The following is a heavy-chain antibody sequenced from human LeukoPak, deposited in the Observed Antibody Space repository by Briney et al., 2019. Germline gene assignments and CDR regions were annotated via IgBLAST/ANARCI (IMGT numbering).Heavy chain of an antibody. CDR2: ISGSGGST. V-gene: IGHV3-23*01. Sequence: GGSLRLSCAASGFTFSSYAMSWVRQAPGKGLEWVSAISGSGGSTYYADSVKGRFTISRDNSKNTLFLQMNSLTAEDTAVYYCVKASPYGGASYWGQGNLVTVST. CDR3: VKASPYGGASY. J-gene: IGHJ4*02. D-gene: IGHD4-23*01. CDR1: GFTFSSYA.